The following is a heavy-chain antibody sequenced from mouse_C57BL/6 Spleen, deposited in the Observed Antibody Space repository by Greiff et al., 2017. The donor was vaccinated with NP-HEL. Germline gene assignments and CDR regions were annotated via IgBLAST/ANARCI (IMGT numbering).Heavy chain of an antibody. V-gene: IGHV5-6*02. D-gene: IGHD3-3*01. CDR3: ARQGPLFAY. CDR2: ISSGGSYT. CDR1: GFTFSSYG. Sequence: DVMLVESGGDLVKPGGSLKLSCAASGFTFSSYGMSWVRQTPDTRLEWVATISSGGSYTYYPDSVKGRFTISRDNAKNTLYLQMSSLKSEDTAMYYCARQGPLFAYWGQGTLVTVSA. J-gene: IGHJ3*01.